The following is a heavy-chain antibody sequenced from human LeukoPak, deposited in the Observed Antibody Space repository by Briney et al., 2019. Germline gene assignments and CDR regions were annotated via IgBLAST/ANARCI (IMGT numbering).Heavy chain of an antibody. J-gene: IGHJ4*02. D-gene: IGHD3-3*01. V-gene: IGHV4-4*07. Sequence: PSETLSLTCAVYGGSFSGYYWSWIRQPAGKGLEWIGRIYTSGSTNSNPSLKSRVTMSVDTSKNQFSLKLSSVTAADTAVYYCAKEGDFWSGYPFDYWGQGTLVTVSS. CDR2: IYTSGST. CDR3: AKEGDFWSGYPFDY. CDR1: GGSFSGYY.